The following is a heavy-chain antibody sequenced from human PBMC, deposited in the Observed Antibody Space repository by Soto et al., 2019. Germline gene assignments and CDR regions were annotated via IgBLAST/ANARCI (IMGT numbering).Heavy chain of an antibody. D-gene: IGHD3-22*01. V-gene: IGHV1-69*06. CDR2: IIPIFGTA. Sequence: YVKVSCKASGGTFSSYAIRWVRQAPGQVLEWMGGIIPIFGTANYAQKFQGRVTITAGKYQSTAYMELSSLRSEDTAVYYCARGTRTYYYDSSGYYYYRYWGQGTLVTVS. CDR1: GGTFSSYA. CDR3: ARGTRTYYYDSSGYYYYRY. J-gene: IGHJ4*02.